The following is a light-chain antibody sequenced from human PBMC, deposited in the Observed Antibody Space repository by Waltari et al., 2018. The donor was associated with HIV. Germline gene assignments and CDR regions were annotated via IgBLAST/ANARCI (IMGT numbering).Light chain of an antibody. Sequence: QSVLTQPPSVSAAPGQTVSISCSGFISNIGNNFVSWYHQLPGKAPKLLIFDNNKRPSGIPDRSSASNAGTSATLAITGLQTGDEGDYYCGTWDNSLKTVVFGGGTKVTVL. CDR3: GTWDNSLKTVV. V-gene: IGLV1-51*01. J-gene: IGLJ2*01. CDR1: ISNIGNNF. CDR2: DNN.